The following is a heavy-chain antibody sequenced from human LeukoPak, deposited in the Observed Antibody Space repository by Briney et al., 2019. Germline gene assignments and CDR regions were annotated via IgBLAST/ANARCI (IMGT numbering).Heavy chain of an antibody. D-gene: IGHD5-12*01. CDR2: INHSGNT. CDR3: ARGARGYSGYDLDY. V-gene: IGHV4-34*01. CDR1: GGSFSGYY. J-gene: IGHJ4*02. Sequence: PSETLSLTCAVYGGSFSGYYWSWIRQPPGKGLEWIGEINHSGNTKYNPSLKSRVTIPVDTSKNQFSLKLSSVTAADTAVYYCARGARGYSGYDLDYWGQGTLVTVSS.